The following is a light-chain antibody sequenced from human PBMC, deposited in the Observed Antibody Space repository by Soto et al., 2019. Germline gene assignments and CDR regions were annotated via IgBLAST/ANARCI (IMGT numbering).Light chain of an antibody. V-gene: IGLV2-23*01. CDR1: SSDVGSYNL. J-gene: IGLJ1*01. Sequence: QSALTQPASVSGSPGQSITISCTGTSSDVGSYNLVSWYQQHPGKAAKLMIYEGSKRPSGVSNRFSGSKSGNTASLTISGLQAEDEADYYCCSYAGSSKDVFGTGTKVTVL. CDR3: CSYAGSSKDV. CDR2: EGS.